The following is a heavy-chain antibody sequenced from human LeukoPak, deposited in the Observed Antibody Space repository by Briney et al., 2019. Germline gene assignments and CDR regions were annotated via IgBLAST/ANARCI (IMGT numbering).Heavy chain of an antibody. J-gene: IGHJ4*02. CDR3: AREDSGSSTWRLDY. CDR1: GYSISSGYY. Sequence: SETLSLTCTVSGYSISSGYYWGWIRPPPGKGLEWIGSIYHSGSTYYNPSLKRRVTISVDTSKNQFSLKLSSVTAADTAVYYCAREDSGSSTWRLDYWGQGTLVTVSS. V-gene: IGHV4-38-2*02. CDR2: IYHSGST. D-gene: IGHD1-26*01.